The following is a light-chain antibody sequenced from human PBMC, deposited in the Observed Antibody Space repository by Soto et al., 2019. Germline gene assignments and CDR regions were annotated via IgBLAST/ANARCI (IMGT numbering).Light chain of an antibody. Sequence: SYELTQPPSVSVAPGETAKITCGGTNIGNKSVHWYQQKPGQAPVLVIYYDSARPSGIPERFSGYNSGNTATLSINRVEAGDEADYYCQVWDSSSDHVVFGGGTKLTVL. CDR2: YDS. CDR1: NIGNKS. V-gene: IGLV3-21*04. J-gene: IGLJ2*01. CDR3: QVWDSSSDHVV.